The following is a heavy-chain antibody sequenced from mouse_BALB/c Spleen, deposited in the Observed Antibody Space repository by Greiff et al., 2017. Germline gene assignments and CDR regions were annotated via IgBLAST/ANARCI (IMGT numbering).Heavy chain of an antibody. CDR1: GFTFSSFG. Sequence: EVQLVESGGGLVQPGGSRKLSCAASGFTFSSFGMHWVRQAPEKGLEWVAYISSGSSTIYYADTVKGRFTISRDNPKNTLFLQMTSLRSEDTAMYYCARYYRYDGDYFDYWGQGTTLTVSS. CDR3: ARYYRYDGDYFDY. CDR2: ISSGSSTI. V-gene: IGHV5-17*02. J-gene: IGHJ2*01. D-gene: IGHD2-14*01.